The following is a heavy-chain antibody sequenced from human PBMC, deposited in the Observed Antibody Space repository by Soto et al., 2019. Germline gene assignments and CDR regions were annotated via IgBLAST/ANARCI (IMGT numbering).Heavy chain of an antibody. V-gene: IGHV3-30*04. D-gene: IGHD1-1*01. CDR3: ARVSGNDLYYYYALDL. Sequence: QVHLVESGGGVVQPGTSLRLSCAASGFTFSHYAMHWVRQAPGKGLEWVAFMSFDERNKYYADSVKGRFTVSRDNSRNTVYLQMSSLRPEDTAMYYCARVSGNDLYYYYALDLWGQGTTVSVSS. J-gene: IGHJ6*02. CDR2: MSFDERNK. CDR1: GFTFSHYA.